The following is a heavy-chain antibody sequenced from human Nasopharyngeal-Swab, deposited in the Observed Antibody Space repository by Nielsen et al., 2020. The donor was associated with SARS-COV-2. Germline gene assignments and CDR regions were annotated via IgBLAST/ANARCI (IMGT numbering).Heavy chain of an antibody. D-gene: IGHD2-2*01. V-gene: IGHV3-23*01. CDR1: GFTFSSYA. CDR3: AREGAYCSSTSCYKTNYYMDV. J-gene: IGHJ6*03. CDR2: ISGSGAGT. Sequence: GESLKISCAASGFTFSSYAMSWVRQAPGKGLEWVSAISGSGAGTYYADSVKGRFTISRDNSKNTLYLQMNSLRAEDTAVYYCAREGAYCSSTSCYKTNYYMDVWGKGTTVTVSS.